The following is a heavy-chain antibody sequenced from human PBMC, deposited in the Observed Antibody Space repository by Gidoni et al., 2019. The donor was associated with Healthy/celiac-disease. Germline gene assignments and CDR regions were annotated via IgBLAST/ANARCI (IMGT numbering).Heavy chain of an antibody. CDR2: ISGSGGST. CDR1: GFTFSSYA. CDR3: AKGGLYYDILTGYYNVEDY. Sequence: EVQLLESGGGLVQPGGSLRLSCAASGFTFSSYAMRWVRQAPGKGLEWVSAISGSGGSTYYADSVKGRFTISRDNSNNTLYLQMNSLRAEDTAVYYCAKGGLYYDILTGYYNVEDYWGQGTLVTVSS. V-gene: IGHV3-23*01. D-gene: IGHD3-9*01. J-gene: IGHJ4*02.